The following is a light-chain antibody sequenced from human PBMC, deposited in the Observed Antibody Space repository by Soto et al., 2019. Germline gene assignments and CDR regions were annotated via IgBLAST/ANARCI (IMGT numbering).Light chain of an antibody. J-gene: IGKJ5*01. CDR3: QQRSNWPPIT. V-gene: IGKV3-11*01. CDR2: GAS. CDR1: QSVSSY. Sequence: EFVLTQSPATLSLSPGERATLSCRASQSVSSYLAWYQQKPGQAPRLLIYGASSRATGIPDRFSDSGSGTDFTLTISSLEPEDFAVYYCQQRSNWPPITFGQGTRLEIK.